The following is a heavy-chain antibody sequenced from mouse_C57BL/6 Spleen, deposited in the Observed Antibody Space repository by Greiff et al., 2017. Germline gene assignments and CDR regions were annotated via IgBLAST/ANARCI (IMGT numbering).Heavy chain of an antibody. CDR1: GYTFTSYG. J-gene: IGHJ4*01. D-gene: IGHD1-1*01. CDR3: ARWRHDYYNREYYAMDD. CDR2: IYFGNGYT. Sequence: EVQLQQSGAELVRPGSSVKMSCKTSGYTFTSYGINWVKQRPGQGLEWIGYIYFGNGYTEYNEKFKGKATLTLDTSSSTAYMQLSSLTSEDAAIYFCARWRHDYYNREYYAMDDWGQGTAGTVSS. V-gene: IGHV1-58*01.